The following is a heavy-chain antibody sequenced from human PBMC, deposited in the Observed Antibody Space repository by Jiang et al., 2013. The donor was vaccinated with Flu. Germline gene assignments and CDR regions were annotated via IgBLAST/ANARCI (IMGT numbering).Heavy chain of an antibody. V-gene: IGHV1-69*04. CDR2: IIPILGIA. D-gene: IGHD3-3*01. J-gene: IGHJ5*02. Sequence: GAEVKKPGSSVKVSCRASGGTFSSYTISWVRQAPGQGLEWMGRIIPILGIANYAQKFQGRVTITADKSTSTAYMELSSLRSEDTAVYYCARDSRIGFLERIHWFDPGPGNPGHRLL. CDR3: ARDSRIGFLERIHWFDP. CDR1: GGTFSSYT.